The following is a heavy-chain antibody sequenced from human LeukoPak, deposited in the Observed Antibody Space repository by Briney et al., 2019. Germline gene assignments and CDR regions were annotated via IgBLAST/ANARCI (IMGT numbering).Heavy chain of an antibody. Sequence: PSETLSLTCAVYGGSFSGYYWSWIRQPAGKGLEWIGRIYTSGSTNYNPSLKSRVTISVDTSKNQFSLKLSSVTAADTAVYYCAREPRYDFWSGYYTGIYFDYWGQGTLVTVSS. D-gene: IGHD3-3*01. CDR2: IYTSGST. CDR1: GGSFSGYY. V-gene: IGHV4-4*07. CDR3: AREPRYDFWSGYYTGIYFDY. J-gene: IGHJ4*02.